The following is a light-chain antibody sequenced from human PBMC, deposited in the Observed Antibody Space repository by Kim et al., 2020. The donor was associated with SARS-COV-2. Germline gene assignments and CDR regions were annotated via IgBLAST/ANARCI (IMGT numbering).Light chain of an antibody. J-gene: IGKJ2*01. CDR2: EIF. Sequence: GQPASSSCKSSQSLVYSDGNTYLNWFQQRPGQSPRRLIYEIFKRDSGVPDRFSGSGSDTDFTLEISRVEAEDVGIYYCMRGSDPYTFGQGTKLEI. CDR1: QSLVYSDGNTY. V-gene: IGKV2-30*01. CDR3: MRGSDPYT.